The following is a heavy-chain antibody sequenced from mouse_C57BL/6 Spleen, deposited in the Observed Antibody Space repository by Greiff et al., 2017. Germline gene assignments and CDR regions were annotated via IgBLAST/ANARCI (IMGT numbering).Heavy chain of an antibody. V-gene: IGHV1-64*01. CDR3: ARSGRGPFDY. Sequence: QVQLKQPGAELVKPGASVQLSCKASGYTFTSYWLHWVKQRPGQGLEWIGMIHPNSGSTNYNEKFKRKATLTVDKSSSTAYMQLSSLTSEDSAVYYCARSGRGPFDYWGQGTTLTVSS. CDR2: IHPNSGST. J-gene: IGHJ2*01. CDR1: GYTFTSYW. D-gene: IGHD3-3*01.